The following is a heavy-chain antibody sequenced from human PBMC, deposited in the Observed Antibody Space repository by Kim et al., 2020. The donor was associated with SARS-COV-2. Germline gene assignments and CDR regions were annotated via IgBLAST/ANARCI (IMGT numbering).Heavy chain of an antibody. CDR2: ISSSSASI. CDR3: ARDLGSRPTNEFDY. CDR1: GFTFSSYS. D-gene: IGHD7-27*01. V-gene: IGHV3-21*01. Sequence: GGSLRLSCAASGFTFSSYSMNWVRQAPERGLEWVSSISSSSASIYYADSVKGRFSISRDNAKNSVYLQMNNLRDEDTAVYYCARDLGSRPTNEFDYWGQGTLVTVSS. J-gene: IGHJ4*02.